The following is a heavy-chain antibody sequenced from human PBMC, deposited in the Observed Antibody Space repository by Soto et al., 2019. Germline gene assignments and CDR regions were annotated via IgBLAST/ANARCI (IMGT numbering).Heavy chain of an antibody. CDR3: TRDRGVGAVPSTGGATS. Sequence: HPWGSLRLSCAASGFTFNTYAIHWFRQAPGKGLEWVAVISYDGNNKFYAKSVKGRFTISRDNSRNILFLQMNSLRTGDTAVYYCTRDRGVGAVPSTGGATSWGQGNLVTGSS. D-gene: IGHD1-1*01. CDR1: GFTFNTYA. J-gene: IGHJ5*02. V-gene: IGHV3-30-3*01. CDR2: ISYDGNNK.